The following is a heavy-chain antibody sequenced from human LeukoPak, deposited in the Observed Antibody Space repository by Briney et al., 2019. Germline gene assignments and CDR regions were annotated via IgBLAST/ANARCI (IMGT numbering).Heavy chain of an antibody. CDR1: GFTFNSFW. J-gene: IGHJ4*02. D-gene: IGHD6-19*01. Sequence: PGESLRLSCAASGFTFNSFWMYWVRQVPGKGLLWVARINSDGIRTSHADSVKGRFTISRDNSKSTLYLQMNSLRAEDTAVYYCAKRSAESSGYFDYWGQGTRVTVSS. V-gene: IGHV3-74*01. CDR2: INSDGIRT. CDR3: AKRSAESSGYFDY.